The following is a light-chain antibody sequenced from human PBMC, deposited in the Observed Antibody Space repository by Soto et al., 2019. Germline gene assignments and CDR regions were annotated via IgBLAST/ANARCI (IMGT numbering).Light chain of an antibody. CDR2: YDY. CDR1: NVGNKP. CDR3: AIWDDGVGGWV. J-gene: IGLJ3*02. Sequence: QSVLTQPPSVSEAPGQRVTISCSGSNVGNKPVNWYQQLPGKAPKVLLHYDYMLSSGVSDRFSGSKSGTSASLAISGLQYDDEGDYFCAIWDDGVGGWVFGGGTKVTVL. V-gene: IGLV1-36*01.